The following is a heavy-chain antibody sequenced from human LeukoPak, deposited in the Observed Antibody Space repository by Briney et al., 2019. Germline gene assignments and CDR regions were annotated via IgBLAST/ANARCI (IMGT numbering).Heavy chain of an antibody. V-gene: IGHV3-23*01. D-gene: IGHD6-25*01. J-gene: IGHJ3*02. CDR1: GFTFSSYA. Sequence: GGSLRLSCAASGFTFSSYAMSWVRQAPGKGLEWVSAISGSGGSTYYADSVKGRFTISRDNSKNTLYLQMNSLRAEDTAVYYCAAARVALDAFDIWGQGTMVTVSS. CDR2: ISGSGGST. CDR3: AAARVALDAFDI.